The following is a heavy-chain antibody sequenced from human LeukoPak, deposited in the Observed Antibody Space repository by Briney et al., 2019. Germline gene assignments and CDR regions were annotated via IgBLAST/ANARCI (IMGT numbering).Heavy chain of an antibody. D-gene: IGHD6-13*01. CDR1: GLTFSSYA. Sequence: GGSLRLSCAASGLTFSSYAMSWVRQAPGKGLQWVSAISGGGSSTYYADSVKGRFTISRDNSKNTLYLQMNSLRAEDTAIYYCAKGIAAAGPYFDYWGQGTLVTVSS. J-gene: IGHJ4*02. V-gene: IGHV3-23*01. CDR3: AKGIAAAGPYFDY. CDR2: ISGGGSST.